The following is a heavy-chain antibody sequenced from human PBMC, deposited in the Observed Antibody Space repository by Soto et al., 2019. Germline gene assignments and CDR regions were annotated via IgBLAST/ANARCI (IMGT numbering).Heavy chain of an antibody. CDR3: ARVDYSDSSGYLMGVP. CDR1: GFTFSDYY. J-gene: IGHJ5*02. V-gene: IGHV3-11*05. CDR2: ISTSSTYI. D-gene: IGHD3-22*01. Sequence: GGSLRLSCAASGFTFSDYYMYWMRQAPGKGLEWVSYISTSSTYISYADSVKGRFTISRDNAKNSLYLEMKSLRAEDTAVYSCARVDYSDSSGYLMGVPWGQGTLVTSPQ.